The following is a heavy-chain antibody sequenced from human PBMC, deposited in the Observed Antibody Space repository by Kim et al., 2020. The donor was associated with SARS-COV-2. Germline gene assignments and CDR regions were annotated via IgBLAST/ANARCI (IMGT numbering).Heavy chain of an antibody. CDR3: ARRPDYGGNLRRPGALDI. D-gene: IGHD4-17*01. CDR1: GGSISNSNYY. CDR2: IYYSGST. V-gene: IGHV4-39*01. Sequence: SETLSLTCTVSGGSISNSNYYWGWIRQSPGKGLEWIGSIYYSGSTYYNPSLKSRVTISVDTSKNQFSLKLSSVTAADTAVYYCARRPDYGGNLRRPGALDIWGQGTMVTVSS. J-gene: IGHJ3*02.